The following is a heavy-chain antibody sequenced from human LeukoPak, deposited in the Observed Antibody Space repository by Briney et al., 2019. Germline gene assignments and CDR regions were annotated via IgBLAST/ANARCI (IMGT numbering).Heavy chain of an antibody. J-gene: IGHJ6*02. D-gene: IGHD3-3*01. CDR1: GYTFTSYD. Sequence: ASVKVSCKASGYTFTSYDIHWVRQATGQGLEWMGWMNPNSGNTGYAQKFQGRVTMTRNTSISTAYMELSSLRSEDTAVYYCARVVDYDFWSGYYYYYGMDVWGQGTTVTVSS. V-gene: IGHV1-8*01. CDR2: MNPNSGNT. CDR3: ARVVDYDFWSGYYYYYGMDV.